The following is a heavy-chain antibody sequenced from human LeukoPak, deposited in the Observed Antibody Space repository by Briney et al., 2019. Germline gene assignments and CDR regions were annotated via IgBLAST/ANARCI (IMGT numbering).Heavy chain of an antibody. CDR1: GYSISSGYY. CDR3: ARSGITGTTGYFDY. V-gene: IGHV4-38-2*02. CDR2: IYHSGST. Sequence: SETLSLTCTVSGYSISSGYYWGWIRQPPGKGLEWIGSIYHSGSTYYNPSLKSRVTISVDTSKNQFSLKLSSVTAADTAVYYCARSGITGTTGYFDYWGQGTLVTVSS. D-gene: IGHD1-20*01. J-gene: IGHJ4*02.